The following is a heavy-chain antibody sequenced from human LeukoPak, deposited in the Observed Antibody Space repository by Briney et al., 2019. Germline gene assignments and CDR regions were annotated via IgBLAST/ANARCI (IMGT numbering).Heavy chain of an antibody. CDR3: ARDIRNYYDSSGYYQFDY. V-gene: IGHV4-38-2*02. CDR1: GYSISSGYY. J-gene: IGHJ4*02. Sequence: PSETLSLTCTVSGYSISSGYYWGWIRQPPGKGLEWIGSIYHSGSTYYNPSLKSRVTISVDTSKNQFSLKLSSVTAADTAVYYCARDIRNYYDSSGYYQFDYWGQGTLVTVSS. D-gene: IGHD3-22*01. CDR2: IYHSGST.